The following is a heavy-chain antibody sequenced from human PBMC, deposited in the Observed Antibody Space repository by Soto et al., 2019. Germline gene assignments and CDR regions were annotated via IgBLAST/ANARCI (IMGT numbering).Heavy chain of an antibody. J-gene: IGHJ5*02. V-gene: IGHV4-34*01. CDR2: INHSGST. CDR1: GGSFSGYY. Sequence: QVQLQQWGAGLLKPSETLSLTCAVYGGSFSGYYWSWIRQPPGKGLEWIVEINHSGSTNYNPSLKSRVTISVDTSKNQFSLKLSSVTAADTAVYYCARGRYYGSGSYYNWFDPWGQGTLVTVSS. CDR3: ARGRYYGSGSYYNWFDP. D-gene: IGHD3-10*01.